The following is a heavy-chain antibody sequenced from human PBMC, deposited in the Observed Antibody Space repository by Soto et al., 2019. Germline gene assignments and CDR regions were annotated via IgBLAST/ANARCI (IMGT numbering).Heavy chain of an antibody. CDR2: IYYSGST. CDR3: AREPRGNYYDSSGPYGMDV. Sequence: SETLSLTCTVSGGSISSYYWSWIRQPPGKGLEWIGYIYYSGSTNYNPSLKSRVTISVDTSKNQFSLKLSSVTAADTAVYYCAREPRGNYYDSSGPYGMDVWGQGTTVTVCS. D-gene: IGHD3-22*01. CDR1: GGSISSYY. J-gene: IGHJ6*02. V-gene: IGHV4-59*01.